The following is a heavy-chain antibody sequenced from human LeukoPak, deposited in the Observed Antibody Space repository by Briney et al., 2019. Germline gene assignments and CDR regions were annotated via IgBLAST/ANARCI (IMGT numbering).Heavy chain of an antibody. J-gene: IGHJ4*02. D-gene: IGHD4-17*01. Sequence: PSETLSVTYTDSGGSTCSISCDGGWIRQPPGKGLEWIGSIYYSGSTYYNPSLKSRVTISVDTSKNQFSLKLSSVTAADTAVYYCARSGDYVDSFCFWGQGTLVTVSS. CDR3: ARSGDYVDSFCF. CDR1: GGSTCSISCD. V-gene: IGHV4-39*01. CDR2: IYYSGST.